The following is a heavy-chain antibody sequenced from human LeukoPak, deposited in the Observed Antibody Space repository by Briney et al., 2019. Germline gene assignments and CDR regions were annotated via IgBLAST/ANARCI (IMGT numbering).Heavy chain of an antibody. V-gene: IGHV3-23*01. CDR3: AKDLPGITIFGALHY. CDR1: GFTFSDCV. Sequence: GGSLRLSCAASGFTFSDCVMSWLRQAPGKGLEWVSTITAGGGSTYYGDSVKGRFTISRDNSKNTLYLQLNSLRADDTAAYYCAKDLPGITIFGALHYWGQGALVTVS. D-gene: IGHD3-3*01. J-gene: IGHJ4*02. CDR2: ITAGGGST.